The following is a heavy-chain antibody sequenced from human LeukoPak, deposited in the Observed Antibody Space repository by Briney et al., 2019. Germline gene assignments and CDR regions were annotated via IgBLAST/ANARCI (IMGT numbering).Heavy chain of an antibody. Sequence: PGGSLRLSCAASGFTFSGSAMHWVRQASGKGLEWVGRIRSRANNYATAYAASVKGRFTISRDDSKNTAYLQMNSLKTEDTAVYYCTSYDYSDHLWVFDYWGRGTLVTVSS. V-gene: IGHV3-73*01. CDR3: TSYDYSDHLWVFDY. D-gene: IGHD4-17*01. J-gene: IGHJ4*02. CDR2: IRSRANNYAT. CDR1: GFTFSGSA.